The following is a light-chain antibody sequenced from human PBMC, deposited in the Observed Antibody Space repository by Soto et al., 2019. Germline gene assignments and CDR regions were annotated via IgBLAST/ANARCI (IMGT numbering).Light chain of an antibody. J-gene: IGKJ1*01. CDR2: AAS. Sequence: IVLTQPPGTPVSSPRERATLCCRASQSVSSSFFSWYQKRPGQATRLLIYAASNTARGIPDRCSGSGSGTDFTLNISRLEHEDFAVYYCQEYGTSRTFGQGTKV. V-gene: IGKV3-20*01. CDR1: QSVSSSF. CDR3: QEYGTSRT.